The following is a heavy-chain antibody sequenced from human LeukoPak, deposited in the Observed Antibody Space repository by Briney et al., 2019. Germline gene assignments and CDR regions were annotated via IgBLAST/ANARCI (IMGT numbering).Heavy chain of an antibody. Sequence: GGSLRLSCAASGFYFANYAMSWVRQAPGKGLERVSATVGGGSPNTYHADSVKGRFTTSRDNSKNTLFLQMNSLRAEDTAIYYCTKAPIVSCSGAFCYPFDSWGQGTLVTVSS. V-gene: IGHV3-23*01. D-gene: IGHD2-15*01. J-gene: IGHJ4*02. CDR3: TKAPIVSCSGAFCYPFDS. CDR2: TVGGGSPNT. CDR1: GFYFANYA.